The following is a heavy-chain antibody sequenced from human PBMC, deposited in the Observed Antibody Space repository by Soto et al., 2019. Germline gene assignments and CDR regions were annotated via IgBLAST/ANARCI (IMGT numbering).Heavy chain of an antibody. D-gene: IGHD7-27*01. CDR3: TRANWYSEY. CDR1: GGSISNHY. Sequence: QVQLQESGPGLVKPSETLSLTCTVSGGSISNHYWSWIRQPPGKGLEWIGYISYNGNTNYNPPLKIRVTMSVETSKNQISLKLSSVTAADTAVYYCTRANWYSEYWGQGTLVTVSS. J-gene: IGHJ4*02. CDR2: ISYNGNT. V-gene: IGHV4-59*11.